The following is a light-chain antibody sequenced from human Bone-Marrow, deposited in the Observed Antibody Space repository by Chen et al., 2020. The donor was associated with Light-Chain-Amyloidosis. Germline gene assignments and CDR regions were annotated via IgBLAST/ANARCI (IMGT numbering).Light chain of an antibody. J-gene: IGLJ3*02. V-gene: IGLV6-57*01. CDR2: EDD. Sequence: NFMLTQPHSVSESPGKTVIISCTRRSGSIATNYVQWYQQRPGSSPTTVIYEDDQRPSGVPDRVSGSIDRSSNSASRTISGLKTEDEADYYCQSYQGSSQGVFGGGTKLTVL. CDR3: QSYQGSSQGV. CDR1: SGSIATNY.